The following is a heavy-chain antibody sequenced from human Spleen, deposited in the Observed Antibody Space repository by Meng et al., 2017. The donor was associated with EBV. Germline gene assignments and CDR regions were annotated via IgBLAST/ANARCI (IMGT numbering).Heavy chain of an antibody. V-gene: IGHV4-39*07. J-gene: IGHJ5*02. Sequence: QLQLQESGPGLVKPSETLSLTCTVSGGSITNHIYYWAWIRQPPGKGLEWIGCIYYSGSTHHNPSLQSRVTISVDTSKNQFSLKLNSVTAADTAVYYCAGQGWNYGPNWLDPWGQGTLVTVSS. D-gene: IGHD1-7*01. CDR1: GGSITNHIYY. CDR2: IYYSGST. CDR3: AGQGWNYGPNWLDP.